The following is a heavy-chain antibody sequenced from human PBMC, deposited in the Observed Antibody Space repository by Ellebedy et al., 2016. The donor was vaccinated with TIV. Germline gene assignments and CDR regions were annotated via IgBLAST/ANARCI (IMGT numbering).Heavy chain of an antibody. CDR2: IWYGGSNK. D-gene: IGHD1-1*01. CDR3: ARGLATGTYRAYFDH. J-gene: IGHJ4*02. V-gene: IGHV3-33*01. Sequence: GGSLRLSCAASGFTFSSYGMHWVRQAPGKGLEWVAVIWYGGSNKYYADSVKGRFTISRDNSDNTLSLQMNSLRDEDTAVYYCARGLATGTYRAYFDHWGQGTLVTVSS. CDR1: GFTFSSYG.